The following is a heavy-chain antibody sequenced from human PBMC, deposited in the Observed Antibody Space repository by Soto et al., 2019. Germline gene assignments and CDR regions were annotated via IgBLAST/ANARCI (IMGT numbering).Heavy chain of an antibody. CDR2: INHSGST. Sequence: SETLSLTCAVYGGSFSGYYWTWIRQPPGMGLEWIGEINHSGSTNYNPSLKSRVTISVDTSKNQFSLKLSSVAAADTAVYYCARTYSYGPYWYFDLWGRGTLVTVSS. V-gene: IGHV4-34*01. J-gene: IGHJ2*01. D-gene: IGHD5-18*01. CDR1: GGSFSGYY. CDR3: ARTYSYGPYWYFDL.